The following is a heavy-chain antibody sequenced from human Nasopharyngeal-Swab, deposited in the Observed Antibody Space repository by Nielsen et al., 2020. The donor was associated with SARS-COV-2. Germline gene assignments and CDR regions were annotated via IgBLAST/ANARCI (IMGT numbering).Heavy chain of an antibody. CDR3: ARATFADWYFDL. CDR1: GFTFSSYA. J-gene: IGHJ2*01. D-gene: IGHD2/OR15-2a*01. Sequence: GESLKISCAASGFTFSSYAMSWVRQAPGKGLEWVSVIYSGGSTYYADSVKGRFTISRDNSKNTLYLQMNSLRAEDTAVYYCARATFADWYFDLWGCGTLVTVSS. V-gene: IGHV3-66*01. CDR2: IYSGGST.